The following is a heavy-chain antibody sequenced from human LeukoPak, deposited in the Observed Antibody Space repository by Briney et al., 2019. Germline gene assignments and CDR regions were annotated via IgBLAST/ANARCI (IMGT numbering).Heavy chain of an antibody. D-gene: IGHD5-18*01. CDR2: IYYSGST. Sequence: SETLSLTCTVSGGSFSNYYWSWIRQPPGKGLEWIGYIYYSGSTNYNPSLKSRVTISVDTSKNQLSLNLSPVTAADTALYYCARHPTALVSYGFDPWGQGTLVTVSS. CDR1: GGSFSNYY. V-gene: IGHV4-59*08. CDR3: ARHPTALVSYGFDP. J-gene: IGHJ5*02.